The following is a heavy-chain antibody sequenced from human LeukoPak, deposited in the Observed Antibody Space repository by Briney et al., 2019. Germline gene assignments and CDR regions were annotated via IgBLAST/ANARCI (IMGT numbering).Heavy chain of an antibody. V-gene: IGHV4-30-4*08. CDR3: ARHEYSGSYYGLSWFDP. D-gene: IGHD1-26*01. CDR1: GGSISSGDYY. Sequence: SQTLSLTCTVSGGSISSGDYYWSWIRQPPGKGLKWIGYIYYSGSTYYNPSLKSRVTISVDTSKNQLSLKLSSLTAADTAVYYCARHEYSGSYYGLSWFDPWGQGTLVTVSS. J-gene: IGHJ5*02. CDR2: IYYSGST.